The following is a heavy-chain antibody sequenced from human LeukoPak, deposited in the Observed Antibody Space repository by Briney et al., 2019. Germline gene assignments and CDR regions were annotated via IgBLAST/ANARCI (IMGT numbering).Heavy chain of an antibody. D-gene: IGHD3-22*01. CDR2: IIPIFGTA. V-gene: IGHV1-69*13. CDR1: GGTFSSYA. J-gene: IGHJ4*02. CDR3: ARDTYYYDSSGYYYLIDY. Sequence: GASVKVSCKASGGTFSSYAISWVRQAPGQGLEWMGGIIPIFGTANYAQKFQGRVTITADESTSTAYMELSSLRSEDTAVYYCARDTYYYDSSGYYYLIDYWGQGTLVTVSS.